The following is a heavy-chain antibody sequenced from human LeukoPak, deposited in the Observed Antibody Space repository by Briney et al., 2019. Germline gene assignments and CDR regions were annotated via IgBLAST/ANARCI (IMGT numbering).Heavy chain of an antibody. V-gene: IGHV3-30*02. Sequence: GGSLRLSCAASGFTVSSNYMSWVRQAPGKGLEWVAFIRYDGSNKYYADSVKGRFTISRDNSKNTLYLQMNSLRAEDTAVYYCAKGIDYYGSGAMELGYMDVWGKGTTVTVSS. CDR3: AKGIDYYGSGAMELGYMDV. CDR1: GFTVSSNY. D-gene: IGHD3-10*01. J-gene: IGHJ6*03. CDR2: IRYDGSNK.